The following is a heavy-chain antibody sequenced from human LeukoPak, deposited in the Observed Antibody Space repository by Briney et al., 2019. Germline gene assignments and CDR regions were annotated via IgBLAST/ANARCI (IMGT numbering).Heavy chain of an antibody. Sequence: SETLSLTCAVSGGSFSGYYWTWIRQPPGKGLEWIGEINHSGSANYNPSLMSRVTISLDTSKNHFSLKLSSVTAADTAVYYCARRGYSYGYYFDYWGQGTLVTVSS. V-gene: IGHV4-34*01. D-gene: IGHD5-18*01. CDR3: ARRGYSYGYYFDY. CDR1: GGSFSGYY. J-gene: IGHJ4*02. CDR2: INHSGSA.